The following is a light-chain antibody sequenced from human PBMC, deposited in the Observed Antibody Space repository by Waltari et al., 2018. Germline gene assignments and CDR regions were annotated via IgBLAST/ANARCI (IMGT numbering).Light chain of an antibody. CDR3: QQSYTTPYT. V-gene: IGKV1-39*01. CDR2: AAS. Sequence: DIQMTQSPSSLSASVGDRVTITCRASQSISSYLNWYQQKPGKAPKFRIYAASSLQSGVPSRFSGSRSGTDFTLTISSLQPEDFATYYCQQSYTTPYTFGQGTKLEIK. J-gene: IGKJ2*01. CDR1: QSISSY.